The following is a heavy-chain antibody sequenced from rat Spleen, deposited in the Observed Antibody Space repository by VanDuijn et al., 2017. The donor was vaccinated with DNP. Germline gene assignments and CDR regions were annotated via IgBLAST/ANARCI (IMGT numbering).Heavy chain of an antibody. Sequence: EVQLVGSGGGLVQSGRSMKLSCAASGFTFSDYGMAWVLQAPTKGLEWVASISYDGSRTYYGDSVKGRFTVSRDNTKSILYLQMDSLKSEDTATYYCSALNFYASLAEYFDYWGQGVMVTVSS. J-gene: IGHJ2*01. D-gene: IGHD1-12*01. CDR3: SALNFYASLAEYFDY. V-gene: IGHV5-20*01. CDR1: GFTFSDYG. CDR2: ISYDGSRT.